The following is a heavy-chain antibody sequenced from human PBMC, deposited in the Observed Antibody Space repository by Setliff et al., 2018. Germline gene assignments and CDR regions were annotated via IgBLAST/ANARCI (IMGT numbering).Heavy chain of an antibody. CDR2: IFYSGRT. D-gene: IGHD3-16*01. V-gene: IGHV4-39*01. J-gene: IGHJ4*02. CDR1: GASITNINYY. Sequence: TSETLSLTCTVSGASITNINYYWGLIRQPPGKGLEWIGSIFYSGRTFYNPPLKSRVTISVDTSKNQFSLTLSSVTAADTAVYYCARLPNYVWGSPVDYWGQGTLVTVS. CDR3: ARLPNYVWGSPVDY.